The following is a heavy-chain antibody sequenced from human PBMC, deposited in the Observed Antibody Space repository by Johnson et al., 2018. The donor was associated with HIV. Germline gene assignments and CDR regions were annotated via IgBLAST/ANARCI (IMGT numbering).Heavy chain of an antibody. CDR1: GFTFSSYG. D-gene: IGHD6-13*01. J-gene: IGHJ3*02. CDR3: AKPRQPSDAFDI. Sequence: QVQLVESGGGVVQPGGSLRLSCAASGFTFSSYGMHWVRQAPGKGLEWVAFIRYDGSNKYYADSVKGRFTLSRDNSKNTLYLQMNSLRAEDTAVYYCAKPRQPSDAFDIWGQGTMVTVSS. V-gene: IGHV3-30*02. CDR2: IRYDGSNK.